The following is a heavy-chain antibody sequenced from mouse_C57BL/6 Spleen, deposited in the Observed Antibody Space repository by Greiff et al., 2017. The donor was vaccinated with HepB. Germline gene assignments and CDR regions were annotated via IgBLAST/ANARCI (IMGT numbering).Heavy chain of an antibody. Sequence: VQVVESGPGLVAPSQSLSITCTVSGFSLTSYGIHWVRQPPGKGLEWLVVIWSDGSTTYNSALKSRLSISKDNSKSQVFLKMNSLQTDDTAMYYCAGTYDGYSPFAYWGQGTLVTVSA. CDR2: IWSDGST. V-gene: IGHV2-6*03. J-gene: IGHJ3*01. CDR3: AGTYDGYSPFAY. CDR1: GFSLTSYG. D-gene: IGHD2-3*01.